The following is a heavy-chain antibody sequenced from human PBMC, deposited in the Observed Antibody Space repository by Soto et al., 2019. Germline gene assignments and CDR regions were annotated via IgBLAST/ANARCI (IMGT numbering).Heavy chain of an antibody. J-gene: IGHJ6*02. D-gene: IGHD6-6*01. Sequence: SVKVSCKASGGTFSSYAISWVRQAPGQGLEWMGGIIPIFGTANYAQKFQGRVTITADKSTSTAYMELSSLRSEDTAVYYCAKCLAASLASYGMDVWGQGTTVTVSS. CDR1: GGTFSSYA. V-gene: IGHV1-69*06. CDR3: AKCLAASLASYGMDV. CDR2: IIPIFGTA.